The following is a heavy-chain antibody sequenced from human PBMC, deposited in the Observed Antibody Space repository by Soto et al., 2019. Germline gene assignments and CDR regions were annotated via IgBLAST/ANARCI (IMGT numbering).Heavy chain of an antibody. CDR1: GYTFTSQY. J-gene: IGHJ4*02. V-gene: IGHV1-46*04. CDR3: ARDEDSGSYYFDS. Sequence: QVQLVQSGAEVKKPGASVKVSCKASGYTFTSQYIHWVRQDPGQGLEWMGIINPSDGSTIYAQKLQGRVTMTRDTSTSTGYVELSSLRSEDTAVYYCARDEDSGSYYFDSWGQGTLVTVSS. D-gene: IGHD1-26*01. CDR2: INPSDGST.